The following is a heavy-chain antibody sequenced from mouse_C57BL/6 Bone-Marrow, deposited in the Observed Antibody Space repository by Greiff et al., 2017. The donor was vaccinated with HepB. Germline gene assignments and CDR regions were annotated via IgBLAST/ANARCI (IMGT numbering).Heavy chain of an antibody. CDR2: INPSNGGT. V-gene: IGHV1-53*01. J-gene: IGHJ1*03. CDR1: GYTFTSYW. Sequence: VQLQQPGTELVKPGASVKLSCKASGYTFTSYWMHWVKQRPGQGLEWIGNINPSNGGTNYNEKFKSKATLTVDKSSSTTYMQLSSLTSEDSAVYYCARSHYYGSRYWYFDVWGTGTTVTVSS. D-gene: IGHD1-1*01. CDR3: ARSHYYGSRYWYFDV.